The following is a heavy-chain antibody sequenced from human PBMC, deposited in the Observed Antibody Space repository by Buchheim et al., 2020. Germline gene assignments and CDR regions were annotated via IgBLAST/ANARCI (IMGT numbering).Heavy chain of an antibody. J-gene: IGHJ4*02. Sequence: EVQLVESGGGLVQPGGSLKLSCAASGFTFSGSAMHWVRQASGKGLEWVGRIRSKANSYATAYAASVKGRFTISSDDSKNTAYLQMNSLKTEDTAVYYCTREKSYYYDSSGYYRTIDYWGQGTL. CDR1: GFTFSGSA. D-gene: IGHD3-22*01. CDR2: IRSKANSYAT. CDR3: TREKSYYYDSSGYYRTIDY. V-gene: IGHV3-73*02.